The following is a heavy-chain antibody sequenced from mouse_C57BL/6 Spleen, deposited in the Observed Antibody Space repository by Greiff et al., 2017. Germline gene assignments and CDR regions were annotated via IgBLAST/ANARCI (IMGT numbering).Heavy chain of an antibody. CDR3: AREDGSSPWYFDV. CDR2: IHPNSGST. J-gene: IGHJ1*03. CDR1: GYTFTSYW. D-gene: IGHD1-1*01. Sequence: QVQLQQPGAELVKPGASVKLSCKASGYTFTSYWMHWVKQRPGQGLEWIGMIHPNSGSTNYNEKFKSKATLTVDKSSSTAYMQLSSLTSEDSAVYYGAREDGSSPWYFDVWGTGTTVTVSS. V-gene: IGHV1-64*01.